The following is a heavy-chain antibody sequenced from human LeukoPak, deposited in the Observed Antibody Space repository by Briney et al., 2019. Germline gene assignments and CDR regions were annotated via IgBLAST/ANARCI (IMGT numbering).Heavy chain of an antibody. V-gene: IGHV1-69*05. Sequence: SVKVSCKASGGTFSSYTISWVRQAPGQGLEWMGRIIPIFGTANYAQKFQGRVTITTDESTSTAYMELSSLRSEDTAVYYCARDRAYSSSPGDNWFDPWGQGTLVTVSS. CDR3: ARDRAYSSSPGDNWFDP. D-gene: IGHD6-6*01. CDR2: IIPIFGTA. J-gene: IGHJ5*02. CDR1: GGTFSSYT.